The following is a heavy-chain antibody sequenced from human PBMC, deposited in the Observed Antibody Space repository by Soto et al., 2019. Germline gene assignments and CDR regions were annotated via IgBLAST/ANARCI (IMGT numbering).Heavy chain of an antibody. CDR3: AGLPAVVTPIFDH. CDR1: GGSISSYY. CDR2: IYYSGST. V-gene: IGHV4-59*01. J-gene: IGHJ4*02. D-gene: IGHD2-21*02. Sequence: QLQLQESGPGLVKPSETLSLTCTVSGGSISSYYWSWIRQPPGKGLGWSGYIYYSGSTNYNPSLKSRVTISVDTSKNHCSLNLTAVTAADTAVYSCAGLPAVVTPIFDHWGQGTPFTLSS.